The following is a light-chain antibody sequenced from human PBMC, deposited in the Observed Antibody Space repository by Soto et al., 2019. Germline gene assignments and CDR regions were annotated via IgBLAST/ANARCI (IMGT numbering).Light chain of an antibody. CDR3: QQYGSSPWT. V-gene: IGKV3-20*01. CDR1: QSVSSSY. J-gene: IGKJ1*01. Sequence: EIVLTQSPGTLSLSPGERPTLSCRASQSVSSSYLAWYQQKPGQAPRLLIYGASSRATGIPDRFSGSGSGTDFTLTISSLEPEDLAVYYCQQYGSSPWTFGQGTKVDIK. CDR2: GAS.